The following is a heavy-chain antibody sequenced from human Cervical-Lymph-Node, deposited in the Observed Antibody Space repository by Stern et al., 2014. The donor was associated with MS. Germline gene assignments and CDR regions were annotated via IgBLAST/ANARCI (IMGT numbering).Heavy chain of an antibody. J-gene: IGHJ3*02. CDR2: ISSSSSYI. CDR1: GFTFSSYS. D-gene: IGHD3-22*01. CDR3: ARDQGGKYYDSSGYYSDAFDI. Sequence: VQLVESGGGLVTPGGSLRLSCAASGFTFSSYSMNWVRQAPGKGLEWVSSISSSSSYIYYADSVKGRFPISRDNAKNSLYLQMNSLRAEDTAVYYCARDQGGKYYDSSGYYSDAFDIWGQGTMVTVSS. V-gene: IGHV3-21*01.